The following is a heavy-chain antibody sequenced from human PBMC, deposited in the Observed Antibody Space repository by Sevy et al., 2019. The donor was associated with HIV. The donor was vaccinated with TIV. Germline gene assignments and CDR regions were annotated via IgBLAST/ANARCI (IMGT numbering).Heavy chain of an antibody. Sequence: GGSLRLPCSASGFTFSSYSMHWVRQAPGKGLEYVSGISGNGDSTYYADSVRGRFIISRDNSKNTLYLQMSSLRAEDTAVYYCVKDPTIRGYTVYEVDYWGQGTLVTVSS. V-gene: IGHV3-64D*06. J-gene: IGHJ4*02. CDR2: ISGNGDST. D-gene: IGHD5-12*01. CDR3: VKDPTIRGYTVYEVDY. CDR1: GFTFSSYS.